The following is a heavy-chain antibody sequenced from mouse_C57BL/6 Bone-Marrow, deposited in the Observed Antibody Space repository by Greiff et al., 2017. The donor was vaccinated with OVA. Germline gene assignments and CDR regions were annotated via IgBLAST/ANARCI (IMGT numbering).Heavy chain of an antibody. Sequence: VQLQQPGAELVKPGASVKMSCKASGYTFTSYWITWVKQRPGQGLEWIGDIYPGSGSTNYNEKFKSKATLTVDTSSSTAYMQLSSLTSEYSAVYYCARGHYYGSSYPAWFAYWGQGTLVTVSA. D-gene: IGHD1-1*01. V-gene: IGHV1-55*01. CDR1: GYTFTSYW. CDR3: ARGHYYGSSYPAWFAY. J-gene: IGHJ3*01. CDR2: IYPGSGST.